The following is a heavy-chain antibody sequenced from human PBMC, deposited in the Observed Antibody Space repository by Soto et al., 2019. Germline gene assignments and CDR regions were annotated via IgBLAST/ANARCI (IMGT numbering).Heavy chain of an antibody. CDR1: GYSFTSYW. V-gene: IGHV5-10-1*01. J-gene: IGHJ6*02. CDR3: ARYSRSYYYYGMDV. Sequence: ECLKISGKGCGYSFTSYWISWVRQMPGKGLEWMGRIDPSDSYTNYSPSFQGHVTISADKSISTAYLQWSSLKASDTAMYYCARYSRSYYYYGMDVWGQGTTVTVSS. CDR2: IDPSDSYT. D-gene: IGHD6-13*01.